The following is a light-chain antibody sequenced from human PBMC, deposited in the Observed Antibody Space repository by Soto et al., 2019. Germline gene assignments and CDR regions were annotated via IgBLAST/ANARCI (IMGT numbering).Light chain of an antibody. V-gene: IGKV1-39*01. J-gene: IGKJ1*01. CDR2: AAS. Sequence: DIQMTHSPSSLSAFVGDRVTITCRASQTITNFLSWYQQKPGKAPRLLIYAASSLQSGVPSRFSGSGSGTDFTLTISSLQPEDFATYYCQQSCNTPRTFGQGTKVDIK. CDR1: QTITNF. CDR3: QQSCNTPRT.